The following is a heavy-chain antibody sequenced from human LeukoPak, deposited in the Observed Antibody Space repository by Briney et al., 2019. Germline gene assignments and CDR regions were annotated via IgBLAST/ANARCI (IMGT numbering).Heavy chain of an antibody. CDR1: GGSISSGSYY. J-gene: IGHJ5*02. CDR3: ARLGVVTPNWFDP. Sequence: SETLSLTCTVSGGSISSGSYYWSWIRQPAGKGLEWIGRIYYSGSTYYNPSLKSRVTISVDTSKNQFSLKLSSVTAADTAVYYCARLGVVTPNWFDPWGQGTLVTVSS. D-gene: IGHD3-3*01. V-gene: IGHV4-39*01. CDR2: IYYSGST.